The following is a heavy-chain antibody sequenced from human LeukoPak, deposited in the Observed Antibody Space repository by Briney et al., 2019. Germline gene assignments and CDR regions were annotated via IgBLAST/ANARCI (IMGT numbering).Heavy chain of an antibody. J-gene: IGHJ4*02. V-gene: IGHV3-21*01. CDR3: AREIGITMRRGDY. CDR1: GFTFSSYS. Sequence: GGSLRLSCAASGFTFSSYSMNWVRQAPGKGLEWVSSISSSSSYIYYADSVKGRFTISRDNAKNSLYLQMNSLRAEDTAVYYCAREIGITMRRGDYWGQGTLVTVSS. D-gene: IGHD3-22*01. CDR2: ISSSSSYI.